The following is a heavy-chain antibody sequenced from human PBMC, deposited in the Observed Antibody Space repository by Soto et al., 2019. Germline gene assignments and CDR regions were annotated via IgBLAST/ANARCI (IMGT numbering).Heavy chain of an antibody. CDR2: IYYSGST. Sequence: SETLSLTCTVSGGSISSGGYYWSWIRQHPGKGLEWIGYIYYSGSTYYNPSLKSRVTISVDTSKNQFSLKLSSVTAADTAVYYCARGFLGYCTNGVCYTSPFDYWGQGTLVTVYS. J-gene: IGHJ4*02. V-gene: IGHV4-31*03. D-gene: IGHD2-8*01. CDR1: GGSISSGGYY. CDR3: ARGFLGYCTNGVCYTSPFDY.